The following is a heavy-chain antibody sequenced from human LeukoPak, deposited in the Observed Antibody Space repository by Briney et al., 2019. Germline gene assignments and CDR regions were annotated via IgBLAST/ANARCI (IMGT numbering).Heavy chain of an antibody. Sequence: GASVTVSCKASGYTFNSYGISWVRQAPGQGLEWMGWISAYNGHTNYAQKFQRRVTMTTHTSTSTAYMDLRSLRSDDTAVYYCARGTMNLDFWGQGTLVIVSS. CDR1: GYTFNSYG. CDR2: ISAYNGHT. CDR3: ARGTMNLDF. J-gene: IGHJ1*01. D-gene: IGHD3-22*01. V-gene: IGHV1-18*01.